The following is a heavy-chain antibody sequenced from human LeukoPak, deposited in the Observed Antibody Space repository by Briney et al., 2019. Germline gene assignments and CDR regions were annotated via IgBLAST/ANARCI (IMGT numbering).Heavy chain of an antibody. J-gene: IGHJ3*02. CDR1: GGSISSYY. V-gene: IGHV4-59*08. CDR3: ARVRIEYYDSSGYPDAFDI. CDR2: IYYSGST. Sequence: SETLSLTCTVSGGSISSYYWSWIRQPPGKGLEWIGYIYYSGSTNYNPSLKSRVTISVDTSKNQFSLKLSSVTAADTAVYYCARVRIEYYDSSGYPDAFDIWGQGTMVTVSS. D-gene: IGHD3-22*01.